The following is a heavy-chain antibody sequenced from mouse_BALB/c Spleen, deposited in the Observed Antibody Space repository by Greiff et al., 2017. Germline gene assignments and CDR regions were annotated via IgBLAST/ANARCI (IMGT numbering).Heavy chain of an antibody. V-gene: IGHV14-3*02. Sequence: VQLKESGAELVKPGASVKLSCTASGFNIKDTYMHWVKQRPEQGLEWIGRIDPANGNTKYDPKFQGKATITADTSSNTAYLQLSSLTSEDTAVYYCAYFTAWFAYWGQGTLVTVSA. CDR3: AYFTAWFAY. CDR2: IDPANGNT. J-gene: IGHJ3*01. D-gene: IGHD1-1*01. CDR1: GFNIKDTY.